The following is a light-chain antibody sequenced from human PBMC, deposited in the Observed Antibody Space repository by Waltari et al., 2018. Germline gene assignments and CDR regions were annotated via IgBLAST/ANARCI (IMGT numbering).Light chain of an antibody. V-gene: IGLV2-23*02. Sequence: QSALTQPASVSGSPGQSIPITCTGTSNDVGYFDLVSWYQQHPGKAPNLLIYQVTNRPSEISYRFSGSKSGSPASLTISGLQSEDEADYYCSSYAGDNRLIFGGGTKVTVL. J-gene: IGLJ2*01. CDR1: SNDVGYFDL. CDR2: QVT. CDR3: SSYAGDNRLI.